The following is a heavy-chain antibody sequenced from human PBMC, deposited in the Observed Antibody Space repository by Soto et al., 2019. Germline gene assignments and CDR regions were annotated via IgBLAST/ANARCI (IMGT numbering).Heavy chain of an antibody. J-gene: IGHJ6*02. CDR3: ARVVRAVAGTQGEDYYYYGMDV. CDR1: GGSFSGYY. CDR2: INHSGST. Sequence: SETLSLTCAVYGGSFSGYYWSWIRQPPGKGLEWIGEINHSGSTNYNPSLKSRVTISVDTSKNQFSLKLSSVTAADTAVYYCARVVRAVAGTQGEDYYYYGMDVWGQGTTVTVSS. D-gene: IGHD6-19*01. V-gene: IGHV4-34*01.